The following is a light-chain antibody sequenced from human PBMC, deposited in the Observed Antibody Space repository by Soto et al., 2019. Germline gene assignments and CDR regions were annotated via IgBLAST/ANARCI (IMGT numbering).Light chain of an antibody. V-gene: IGKV1-5*03. CDR2: KAS. CDR1: QSISSW. CDR3: QQYNTFPST. J-gene: IGKJ2*01. Sequence: DIQMTQSPSTLSASVGDRVTITCRASQSISSWLAWYKQTPGKAPKLLIYKASSLETGVPSRFSGSGSVTEFTLTITSLQPDDFATYYCQQYNTFPSTFGQGTKLEIK.